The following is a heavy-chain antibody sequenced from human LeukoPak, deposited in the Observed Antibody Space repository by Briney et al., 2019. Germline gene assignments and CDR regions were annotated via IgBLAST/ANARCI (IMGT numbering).Heavy chain of an antibody. CDR1: GFLFRVHA. D-gene: IGHD3-16*01. J-gene: IGHJ6*04. V-gene: IGHV3-64*01. CDR3: ARDAWGSVSV. Sequence: PGGSLRLSCAASGFLFRVHAMHWVRQAPGKGLEYVAGISINGDSTYYANSLKGRFTISRDNAKSTLYLQMGSLRIEDMAVYYCARDAWGSVSVWGKGTTVTVSS. CDR2: ISINGDST.